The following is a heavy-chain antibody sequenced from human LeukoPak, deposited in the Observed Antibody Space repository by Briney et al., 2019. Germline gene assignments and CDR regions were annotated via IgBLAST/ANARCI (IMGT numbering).Heavy chain of an antibody. CDR1: GGSISSYY. CDR2: IYYSGST. V-gene: IGHV4-59*01. D-gene: IGHD1-14*01. Sequence: SGTLSLTCTVSGGSISSYYWSWIRQPPGKGLEWIGYIYYSGSTNYNPSLKSRVTISVDTSKNQFSLKLSSVTAADTAVYYCARDLGSIYNWGQGTLVTVSS. CDR3: ARDLGSIYN. J-gene: IGHJ4*02.